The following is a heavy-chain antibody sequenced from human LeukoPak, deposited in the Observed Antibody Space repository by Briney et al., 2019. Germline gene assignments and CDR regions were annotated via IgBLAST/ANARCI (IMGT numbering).Heavy chain of an antibody. CDR3: AREGRAGTGYYYYGMDV. V-gene: IGHV4-59*01. J-gene: IGHJ6*02. D-gene: IGHD6-13*01. CDR1: GGSISSYY. Sequence: SETLSLTCTVSGGSISSYYWSWIRQPPGKGLEWIGYIYYSGSTNYNPSLESRVTISVDTSKNQFSLKLSSVTAADTAVYYCAREGRAGTGYYYYGMDVWGQGTTVTVSS. CDR2: IYYSGST.